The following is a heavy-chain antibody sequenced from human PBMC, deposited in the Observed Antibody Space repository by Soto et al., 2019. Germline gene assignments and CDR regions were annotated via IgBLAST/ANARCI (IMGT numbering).Heavy chain of an antibody. CDR2: IIPIFGTA. J-gene: IGHJ5*02. CDR3: ARGGRGAPIVVVTAINWFDP. D-gene: IGHD2-21*02. Sequence: ASVKVSCKASGGTFSSYAISWVRQAPGQGLEWMGGIIPIFGTANYAQKFQGRVTITADESTSTVYMELSSLRSEDTAVYYCARGGRGAPIVVVTAINWFDPWGQGTLVTVSS. V-gene: IGHV1-69*13. CDR1: GGTFSSYA.